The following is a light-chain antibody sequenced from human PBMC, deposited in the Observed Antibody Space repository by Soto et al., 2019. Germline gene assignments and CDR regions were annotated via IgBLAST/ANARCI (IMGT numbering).Light chain of an antibody. CDR1: QSVRSS. CDR3: QQYNSWPET. V-gene: IGKV3-15*01. J-gene: IGKJ1*01. Sequence: EIVMTQSPGTLSVSPGERATLICRASQSVRSSLAWYQQKPGQAPRLFIYDASTRATGIPARFSGSGSGTEFTLTISSLESEDFAVYYCQQYNSWPETFGQGTKVDIK. CDR2: DAS.